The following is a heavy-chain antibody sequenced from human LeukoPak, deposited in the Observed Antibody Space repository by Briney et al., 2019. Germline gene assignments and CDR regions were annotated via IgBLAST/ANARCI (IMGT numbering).Heavy chain of an antibody. V-gene: IGHV1-69*10. CDR2: IIPIVGLA. D-gene: IGHD1-26*01. CDR3: ARDYRVGATSITHFDY. Sequence: VKVSCKASGGTFSSYAITWVRQAPGPGLEWMGRIIPIVGLANYAQKFQGRVTITADTSTNTAYIELSSLRSEDTAVYFCARDYRVGATSITHFDYWGQGTLVIVSS. J-gene: IGHJ4*02. CDR1: GGTFSSYA.